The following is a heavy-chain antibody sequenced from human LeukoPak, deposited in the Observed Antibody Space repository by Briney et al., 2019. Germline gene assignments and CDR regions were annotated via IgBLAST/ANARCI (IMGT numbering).Heavy chain of an antibody. V-gene: IGHV1-18*01. CDR3: AGSLGYCTSNVCYLKY. J-gene: IGHJ4*02. CDR2: ISAQHGQT. D-gene: IGHD2-8*01. CDR1: GYSENFYG. Sequence: GASVKVSCKTSGYSENFYGITWVRQVAGQGLEWMGRISAQHGQTEYAPNSQDRVTMTTDTYTNTAYMELRSLRSDDTAVYCCAGSLGYCTSNVCYLKYWGQGTLVTVSS.